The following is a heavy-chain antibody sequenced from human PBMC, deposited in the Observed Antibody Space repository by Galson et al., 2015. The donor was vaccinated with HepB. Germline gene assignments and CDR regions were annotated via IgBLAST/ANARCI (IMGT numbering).Heavy chain of an antibody. J-gene: IGHJ5*02. Sequence: SLRLSCAASGLTISDYYMSWIRQAPGKGLEWVSYISSSSSYTNYADSVKGRFTISRDNAKKSLYLQMNSLRAEDTAVYYCARALGYCTGGNCYGSDPWGQGTLVTVSS. CDR3: ARALGYCTGGNCYGSDP. D-gene: IGHD2-15*01. CDR1: GLTISDYY. CDR2: ISSSSSYT. V-gene: IGHV3-11*06.